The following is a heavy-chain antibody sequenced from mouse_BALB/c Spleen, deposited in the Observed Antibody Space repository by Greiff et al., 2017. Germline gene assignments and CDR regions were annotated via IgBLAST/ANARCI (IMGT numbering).Heavy chain of an antibody. J-gene: IGHJ3*01. CDR1: GFTFSSYT. V-gene: IGHV5-12-2*01. D-gene: IGHD1-1*01. CDR2: ISNGGGST. CDR3: ARHGSSGGFAY. Sequence: VQLKESGGGLVQPGGSLKLSCAASGFTFSSYTMSWVRQTPEKRLEWVAYISNGGGSTYYPDTVKGRFTISRDNAKNTLYLQMSSLKSEDTAMYYCARHGSSGGFAYWGQGTLVTVSA.